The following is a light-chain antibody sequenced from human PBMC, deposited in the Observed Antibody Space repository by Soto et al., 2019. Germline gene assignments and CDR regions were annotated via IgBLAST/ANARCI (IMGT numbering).Light chain of an antibody. J-gene: IGKJ2*01. CDR3: QQCDNLPFT. V-gene: IGKV1-33*01. Sequence: DIQLTQSPSSLSAYVGPRVTITCQANQDISKYLNWYQQKPGKPPKLLIYEASNLETGVPTRFSGSGSGTQFNLTISSLQPEDIATYYCQQCDNLPFTFGLGIKLEIK. CDR2: EAS. CDR1: QDISKY.